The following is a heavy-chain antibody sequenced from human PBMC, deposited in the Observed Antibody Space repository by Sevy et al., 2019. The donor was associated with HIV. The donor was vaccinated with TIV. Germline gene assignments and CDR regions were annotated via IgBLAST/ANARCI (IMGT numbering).Heavy chain of an antibody. V-gene: IGHV3-53*01. D-gene: IGHD1-20*01. J-gene: IGHJ4*02. CDR2: IYSGGGT. CDR3: ARVPTYNWNDEDFDY. CDR1: GFTVSSNY. Sequence: GGSLRLSCAASGFTVSSNYMSWVRQAPGKGLEWVSVIYSGGGTYYADSVTGRFTISRDNSKNTLYLQMNSLRAEDTAVYYCARVPTYNWNDEDFDYWGQGTLVTVSS.